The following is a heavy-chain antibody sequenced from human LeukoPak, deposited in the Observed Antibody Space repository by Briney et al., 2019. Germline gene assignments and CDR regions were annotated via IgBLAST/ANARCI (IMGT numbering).Heavy chain of an antibody. D-gene: IGHD2-2*01. CDR2: IYNSGST. CDR3: ARPLPTSDAFDI. CDR1: GYSISSGYF. Sequence: SETLSLTCTVSGYSISSGYFWGWIRQTPGKGLEWIGSIYNSGSTYYNPSLKSRVTLSVDKSKNQFSLKLSSVTAADTAVYYCARPLPTSDAFDIWGQGTMVTVSS. J-gene: IGHJ3*02. V-gene: IGHV4-38-2*02.